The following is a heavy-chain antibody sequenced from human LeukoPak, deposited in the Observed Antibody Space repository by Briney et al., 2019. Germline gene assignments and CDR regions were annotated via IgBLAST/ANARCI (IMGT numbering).Heavy chain of an antibody. CDR3: ARLGGSSSYYLFDY. D-gene: IGHD3-22*01. Sequence: SETLSLTCTVSGGSFSSSNYYWGWICQPPGKGLEWIGSIYYSGSTYYNSSLKSRVTISVDTSKNQFSLKLSSVTAADTAVYYCARLGGSSSYYLFDYWGQGTLVTVSS. V-gene: IGHV4-39*01. CDR1: GGSFSSSNYY. CDR2: IYYSGST. J-gene: IGHJ4*02.